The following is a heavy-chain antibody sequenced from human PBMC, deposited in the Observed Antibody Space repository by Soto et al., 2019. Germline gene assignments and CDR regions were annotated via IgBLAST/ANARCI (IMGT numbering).Heavy chain of an antibody. CDR3: ARTKDTAMVFTIYYYYYMDV. D-gene: IGHD5-18*01. V-gene: IGHV3-33*01. CDR1: GFTISSYG. J-gene: IGHJ6*03. Sequence: QVQLVESGGGVVQPGRSLRLSCAASGFTISSYGMHWVRQAPGKGLEWVAVIWYDGSNKYYADSVKGRFTISRDNSKNTLYLQMNSLRAEDTAVYYCARTKDTAMVFTIYYYYYMDVWGKGTTVTVSS. CDR2: IWYDGSNK.